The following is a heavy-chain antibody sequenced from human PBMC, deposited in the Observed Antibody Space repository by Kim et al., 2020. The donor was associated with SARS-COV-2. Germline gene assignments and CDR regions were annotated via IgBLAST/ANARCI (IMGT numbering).Heavy chain of an antibody. V-gene: IGHV4-39*07. J-gene: IGHJ4*02. CDR3: ARDRIAVPSTVDC. Sequence: NPYRKSRVTISVDTSKNQYSLRRSSVTAADTAVYYCARDRIAVPSTVDCWGQASLVTVSS. D-gene: IGHD6-19*01.